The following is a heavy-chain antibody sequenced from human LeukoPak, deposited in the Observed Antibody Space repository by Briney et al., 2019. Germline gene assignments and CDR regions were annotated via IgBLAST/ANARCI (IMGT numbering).Heavy chain of an antibody. Sequence: GGSLRLSCAASGFTFSSYGMHWVRQAPGKGLEWVAVIWYDGSNKYYADSVKGRFTISRDNSKNTLYLQMNSLRAENTAVYYCARGDYAYYGMDVWGQGTTVTVSS. J-gene: IGHJ6*02. CDR1: GFTFSSYG. CDR3: ARGDYAYYGMDV. CDR2: IWYDGSNK. V-gene: IGHV3-33*01.